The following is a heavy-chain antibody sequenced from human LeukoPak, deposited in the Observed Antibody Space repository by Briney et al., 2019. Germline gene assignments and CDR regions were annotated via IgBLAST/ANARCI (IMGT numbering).Heavy chain of an antibody. CDR3: ARDFLTKSY. V-gene: IGHV3-21*01. CDR2: ISSSSSYI. Sequence: KPGGSLRLSCAASGFTFSNAWMNWVRQAPGKGLEWVSSISSSSSYIYYADSVKGRFTISRDNAKNSLYLQMNSLRAEDTAVYYCARDFLTKSYWGQGTLITVSS. CDR1: GFTFSNAW. J-gene: IGHJ4*02. D-gene: IGHD3-9*01.